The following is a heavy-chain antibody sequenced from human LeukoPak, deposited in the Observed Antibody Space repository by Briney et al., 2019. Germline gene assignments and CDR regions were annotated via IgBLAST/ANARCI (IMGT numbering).Heavy chain of an antibody. CDR1: GGSFSGYY. CDR2: INHSGST. Sequence: SETLSLTCAVYGGSFSGYYWSWIRQPPGKGLEWIGEINHSGSTNYNPSLKSRVTISVDTSKNQFSLKLSSVTAADTAVYYCATEQYCSGGSCSMDTAMVGGQGTLVTVSS. CDR3: ATEQYCSGGSCSMDTAMV. D-gene: IGHD2-15*01. J-gene: IGHJ4*02. V-gene: IGHV4-34*01.